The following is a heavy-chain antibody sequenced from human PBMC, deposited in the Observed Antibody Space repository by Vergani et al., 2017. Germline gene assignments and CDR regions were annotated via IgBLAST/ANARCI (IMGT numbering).Heavy chain of an antibody. CDR3: AKDLGTSSGGGWFDP. CDR1: GFTSAGYA. CDR2: ISWNSNSI. V-gene: IGHV3-9*02. Sequence: EVQLEESGGGLVLPGRSLRLSCVDSGFTSAGYAMHWVRQAPGKGLEWVSGISWNSNSIGYADSVKGRFTISRDNAKNSLYLQMNSLRAEDTALYYCAKDLGTSSGGGWFDPWGQGTLVTVSS. J-gene: IGHJ5*02. D-gene: IGHD6-6*01.